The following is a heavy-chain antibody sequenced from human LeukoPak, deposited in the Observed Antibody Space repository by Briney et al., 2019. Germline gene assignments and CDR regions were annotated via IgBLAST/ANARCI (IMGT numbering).Heavy chain of an antibody. D-gene: IGHD3-3*01. CDR3: ARFGYYDFWSGYGVSSDGIDY. J-gene: IGHJ4*02. V-gene: IGHV5-51*01. CDR1: GYSFTSYW. CDR2: IYPGDSDT. Sequence: GESLKISCKGSGYSFTSYWIGWVRQMPGKGLEWMGIIYPGDSDTRYSPSFQGQVTISADKSISTAYLQWSSLKASDTAMYYCARFGYYDFWSGYGVSSDGIDYWGQGTLVTVSS.